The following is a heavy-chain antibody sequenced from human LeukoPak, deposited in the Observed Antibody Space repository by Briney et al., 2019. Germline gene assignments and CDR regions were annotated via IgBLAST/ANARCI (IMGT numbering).Heavy chain of an antibody. CDR2: IKQDGSEK. CDR3: ARASHYYYYMDV. CDR1: GFTFSDNW. Sequence: PGGSLRLSCAASGFTFSDNWMTWVRQAPGKGLEWVANIKQDGSEKYYVDSVKGRFTISRDNAKNSLYLQMNSLRAEDTAVYYCARASHYYYYMDVWGKGTTVTVSS. V-gene: IGHV3-7*01. J-gene: IGHJ6*03.